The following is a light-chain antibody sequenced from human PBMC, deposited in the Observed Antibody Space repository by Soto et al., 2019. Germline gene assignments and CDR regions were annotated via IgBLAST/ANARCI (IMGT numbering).Light chain of an antibody. CDR2: EVS. CDR1: QSINKW. Sequence: DILLTQSPSTLSASVGDRVTISCRASQSINKWLAWYQHKPGKAPNLLIYEVSTLHSGVPSRFSGSGSGTESTLTISSLRPDDFATYYCQHYSGDQATFGQGTKVDI. J-gene: IGKJ1*01. V-gene: IGKV1-5*03. CDR3: QHYSGDQAT.